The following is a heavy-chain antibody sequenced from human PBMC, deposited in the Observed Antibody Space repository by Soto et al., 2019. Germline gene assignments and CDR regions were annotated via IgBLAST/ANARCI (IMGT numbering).Heavy chain of an antibody. CDR3: ARNLGPHHMDA. CDR1: GYTFTSYY. CDR2: INPSGGST. V-gene: IGHV1-46*01. J-gene: IGHJ6*02. Sequence: GASVKVSCKASGYTFTSYYMHWVRQAPGQGLGWMGIINPSGGSTSYAQKFQGRVTMTRDTSTSTVYMELSSLRSEDTAVYYCARNLGPHHMDAWGQGTTVTVSS.